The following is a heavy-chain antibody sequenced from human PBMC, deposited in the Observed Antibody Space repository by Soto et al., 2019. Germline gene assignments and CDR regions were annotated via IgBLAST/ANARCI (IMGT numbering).Heavy chain of an antibody. CDR2: IYYSGST. CDR1: GCSISSSSYY. J-gene: IGHJ6*03. Sequence: SETLSLTCTVSGCSISSSSYYWGWIRQPPGKGLEWIGSIYYSGSTYYNPSLKSRVTISVDTSKNQFSLKLSSVTAADTAVYYCASPPYYDFWSGDYYYMDVWGKGTTVTVSS. V-gene: IGHV4-39*01. D-gene: IGHD3-3*01. CDR3: ASPPYYDFWSGDYYYMDV.